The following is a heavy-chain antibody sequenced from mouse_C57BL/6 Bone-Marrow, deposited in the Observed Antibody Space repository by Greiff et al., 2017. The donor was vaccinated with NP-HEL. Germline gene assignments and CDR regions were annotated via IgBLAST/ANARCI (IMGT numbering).Heavy chain of an antibody. CDR2: INPGSGGT. CDR3: ARSTTIVAEGYFDV. V-gene: IGHV1-54*01. D-gene: IGHD1-1*01. Sequence: VKLQQSGAELVRPGTSVKVSCKASGYAFTNYLIEWVKQRPGQGLEWIGVINPGSGGTNYNEKFKGKATLTADKSSSTAYMQLSSLTSEDSAVYFCARSTTIVAEGYFDVWGTGTTVTVSS. CDR1: GYAFTNYL. J-gene: IGHJ1*03.